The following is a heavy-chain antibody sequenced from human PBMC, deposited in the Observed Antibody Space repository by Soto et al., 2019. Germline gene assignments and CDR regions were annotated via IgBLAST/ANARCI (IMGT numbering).Heavy chain of an antibody. CDR3: ANALGELSPESYDY. CDR1: GFTFSSYA. V-gene: IGHV3-30*18. Sequence: QVQLVESRGGVVQPGRSLRLSCAASGFTFSSYAMHWVRQAPGKGLEWVAVISYDGSDKYYADSVKGRFTISRDNSKNTLNLQMNSLRADDTAVYYCANALGELSPESYDYWGQGTLITVSS. D-gene: IGHD3-16*02. J-gene: IGHJ4*02. CDR2: ISYDGSDK.